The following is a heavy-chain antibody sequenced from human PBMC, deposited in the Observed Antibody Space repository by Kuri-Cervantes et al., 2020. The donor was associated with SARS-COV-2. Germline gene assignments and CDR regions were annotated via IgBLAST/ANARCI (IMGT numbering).Heavy chain of an antibody. CDR2: ISYDGSNK. J-gene: IGHJ4*02. Sequence: GGSLRLSCAASGFTFSSYSMHWVRQAPGKGLEWVAVISYDGSNKYYADSVKGRFTISRDNSKNTLYLQMNSLRAEDTAVYYCAKDQGDSYGISYLDYWGQGTLVTVSS. CDR1: GFTFSSYS. V-gene: IGHV3-30*18. D-gene: IGHD5-18*01. CDR3: AKDQGDSYGISYLDY.